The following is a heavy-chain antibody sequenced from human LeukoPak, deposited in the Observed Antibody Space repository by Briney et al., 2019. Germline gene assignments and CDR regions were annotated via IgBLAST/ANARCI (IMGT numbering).Heavy chain of an antibody. CDR2: IKQDGGEK. CDR3: ARTLQRGYSGYASDY. V-gene: IGHV3-7*01. Sequence: GGSLRLSCAASGFTFATHWMSWVRQAPGKGPEWVANIKQDGGEKYYVDSVRGRFTISRDDAKNSLYLQMNSLRAEDTAVYYCARTLQRGYSGYASDYWGQGTLVTVSS. J-gene: IGHJ4*02. CDR1: GFTFATHW. D-gene: IGHD5-12*01.